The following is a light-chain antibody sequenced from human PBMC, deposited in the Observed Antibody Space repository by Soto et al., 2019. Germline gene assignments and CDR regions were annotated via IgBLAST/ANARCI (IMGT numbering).Light chain of an antibody. V-gene: IGKV3-20*01. CDR1: QSVKNNY. CDR2: GAS. CDR3: QQYGSSPGT. Sequence: DIVLTQSPGTLSLSPGERATLSCRASQSVKNNYLAWYQQKPGQAPRLLIRGASSRAAGLPDRFSGSGSGTAFTHTISRLEPEDFAVYYCQQYGSSPGTFGQGTKLEIK. J-gene: IGKJ2*01.